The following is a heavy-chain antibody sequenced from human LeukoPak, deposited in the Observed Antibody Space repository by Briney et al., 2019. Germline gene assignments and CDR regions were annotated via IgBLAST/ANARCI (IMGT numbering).Heavy chain of an antibody. V-gene: IGHV3-30*02. Sequence: PGGSLRLSCAASGFTFSHYGMHWVRPPPGKGLEWLTFIRYDATSTYYVDSVKGRFTVSRDNSKNTLYLQMNSLRAEDTALYYCATSTLTYGDYVTYYWGQGTLVSVSS. D-gene: IGHD4-17*01. J-gene: IGHJ4*02. CDR1: GFTFSHYG. CDR3: ATSTLTYGDYVTYY. CDR2: IRYDATST.